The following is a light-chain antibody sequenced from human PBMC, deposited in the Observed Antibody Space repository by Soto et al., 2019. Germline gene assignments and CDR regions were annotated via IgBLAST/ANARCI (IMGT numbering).Light chain of an antibody. J-gene: IGKJ3*01. V-gene: IGKV3-20*01. CDR2: GAS. CDR1: QSVSSSY. CDR3: QQYGSSPQGFG. Sequence: EIVLTQSPGTLSLSPGERATLSCRASQSVSSSYLAWYQQKPGQAPRLLIYGASSRATGIPDRFSGSGSGTDFTLTISRLEPEDFAVYYCQQYGSSPQGFGFGPGTKVDIK.